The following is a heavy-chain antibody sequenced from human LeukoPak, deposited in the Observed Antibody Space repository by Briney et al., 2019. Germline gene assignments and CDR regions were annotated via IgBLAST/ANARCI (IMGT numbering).Heavy chain of an antibody. D-gene: IGHD6-6*01. CDR2: IKQDGSEK. V-gene: IGHV3-7*01. CDR3: ARRPYGSSPRLGYYFDY. CDR1: GFTFSSYW. Sequence: GGSLRLSCAASGFTFSSYWMSWVRQAPGKGLEWVANIKQDGSEKYYVDSVKGRFTISRDNAKNSLYLQMNSLRAEDTAVYYCARRPYGSSPRLGYYFDYWGQGTLVTVSS. J-gene: IGHJ4*02.